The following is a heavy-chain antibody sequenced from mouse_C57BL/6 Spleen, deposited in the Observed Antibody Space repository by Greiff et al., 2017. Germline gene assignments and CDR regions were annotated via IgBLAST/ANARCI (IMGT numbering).Heavy chain of an antibody. V-gene: IGHV1-82*01. CDR1: GYAFSSSW. Sequence: LVEPGASVKISCKASGYAFSSSWMNWVKQRPGKGLEWIGRIYPGDGDTNYNGKFKGKATLTADKSSSTAYMQLSSLTSEDSAVYFCARPNYDGYFDVWGTGTTVTVSA. CDR3: ARPNYDGYFDV. CDR2: IYPGDGDT. D-gene: IGHD2-4*01. J-gene: IGHJ1*03.